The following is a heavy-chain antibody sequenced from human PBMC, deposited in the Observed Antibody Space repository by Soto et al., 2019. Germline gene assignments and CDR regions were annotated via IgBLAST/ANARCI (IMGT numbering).Heavy chain of an antibody. CDR1: GGSISSGGYY. CDR3: ARWSDYGVP. D-gene: IGHD4-17*01. Sequence: PSETLSLTCTVSGGSISSGGYYWSWIRQHPGKGLEWIGYIYYSGSTHYNPSLKSRVTISVDTSKSQFSLKLSSVTAADTAVYYCARWSDYGVPWGQGTLVTVSS. J-gene: IGHJ5*02. V-gene: IGHV4-31*03. CDR2: IYYSGST.